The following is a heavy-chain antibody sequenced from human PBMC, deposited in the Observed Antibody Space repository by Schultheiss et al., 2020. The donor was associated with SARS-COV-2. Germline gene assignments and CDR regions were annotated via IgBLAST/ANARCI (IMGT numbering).Heavy chain of an antibody. CDR1: GFTFSNAW. Sequence: GGSLRLSCAASGFTFSNAWMNWVRQAPGKGLEWVGRIKSKTDGGTTDYAAPVKGRFTISRDDSKNTLYLQMNSLKTEDTAVYYCARGYRDPGALTGLATVDYWGQGTLVTVSS. J-gene: IGHJ4*02. D-gene: IGHD2-21*02. CDR2: IKSKTDGGTT. CDR3: ARGYRDPGALTGLATVDY. V-gene: IGHV3-15*07.